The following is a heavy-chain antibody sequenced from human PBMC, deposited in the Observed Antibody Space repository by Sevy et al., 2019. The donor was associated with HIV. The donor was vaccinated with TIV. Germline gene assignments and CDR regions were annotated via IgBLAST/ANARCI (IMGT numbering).Heavy chain of an antibody. V-gene: IGHV3-23*01. Sequence: GGSLRLSCSASEFTFSSYAMSWVRQAPGKGLEWVSSISGSGRFTYYADFVEGWFIISRDNSKNTLSVQTNSLRAEDTAVYYCAKGFCSAATCPRDYYYYGMDVWGQGTTVTVSS. J-gene: IGHJ6*02. CDR2: ISGSGRFT. D-gene: IGHD2-15*01. CDR3: AKGFCSAATCPRDYYYYGMDV. CDR1: EFTFSSYA.